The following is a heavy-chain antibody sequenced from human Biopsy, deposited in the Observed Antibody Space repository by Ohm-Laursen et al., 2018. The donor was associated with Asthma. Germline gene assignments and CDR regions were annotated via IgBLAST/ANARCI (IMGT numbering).Heavy chain of an antibody. Sequence: SLRLSCTAPGFTFGDYCMSWVRQVPGQGLEWVANIKRDGSEKNHVDSLKGRFTISRDNAKNLLFLQMNSLRAEDTAVYYCARTFHFWSPYHAEHYQLWGQGTLVTVSS. V-gene: IGHV3-7*01. CDR3: ARTFHFWSPYHAEHYQL. D-gene: IGHD3-3*01. CDR2: IKRDGSEK. J-gene: IGHJ1*01. CDR1: GFTFGDYC.